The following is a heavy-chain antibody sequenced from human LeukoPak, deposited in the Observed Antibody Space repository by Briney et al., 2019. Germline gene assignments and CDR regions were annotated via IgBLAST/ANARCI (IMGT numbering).Heavy chain of an antibody. CDR3: ARDVYGGNSGGQYYFDY. CDR2: IYYSGST. J-gene: IGHJ4*02. CDR1: GGSISSSSYY. D-gene: IGHD4-23*01. V-gene: IGHV4-39*07. Sequence: SETLSLTCTVSGGSISSSSYYWGWIRQPPGKGLEWIGRIYYSGSTYYNPSLKSRVTISVDTSKNQFSLKLSSVTAADTAVYYCARDVYGGNSGGQYYFDYWGQGTLVTVSS.